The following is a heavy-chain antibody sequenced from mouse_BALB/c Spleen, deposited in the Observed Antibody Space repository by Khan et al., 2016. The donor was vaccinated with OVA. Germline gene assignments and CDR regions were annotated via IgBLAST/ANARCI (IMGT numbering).Heavy chain of an antibody. J-gene: IGHJ3*01. CDR1: GYTFTSYK. CDR3: VRDGAYHRNDGWFAY. Sequence: VQLQESGAELARPGASVKMSCKASGYTFTSYKIHWIKKRPGQGLEWIGYINPSNDYTNYNQKFTDKATLTTDKSSTPAYLRLISRTSDDSAVYNCVRDGAYHRNDGWFAYWGQGTLVTVSA. V-gene: IGHV1-4*01. D-gene: IGHD2-14*01. CDR2: INPSNDYT.